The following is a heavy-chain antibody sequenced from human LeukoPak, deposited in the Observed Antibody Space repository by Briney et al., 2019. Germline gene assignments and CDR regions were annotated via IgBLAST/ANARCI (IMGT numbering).Heavy chain of an antibody. Sequence: SETLSLTCTLSGGTVTSSTYFWGWIRQPPGKGLEWIGSISYSGATYYNPSLKSRVSMSVHTSRNQFSLKLSSVTAADTAVYYCARDGFYYHYYMDVWGEGTAVTVSS. V-gene: IGHV4-39*07. CDR2: ISYSGAT. CDR1: GGTVTSSTYF. D-gene: IGHD1-14*01. J-gene: IGHJ6*03. CDR3: ARDGFYYHYYMDV.